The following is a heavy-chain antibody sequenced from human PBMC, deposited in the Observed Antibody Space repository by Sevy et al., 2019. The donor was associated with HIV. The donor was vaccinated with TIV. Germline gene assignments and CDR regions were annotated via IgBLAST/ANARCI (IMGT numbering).Heavy chain of an antibody. J-gene: IGHJ4*02. CDR2: LSFGGGGI. CDR1: GFTFSKYS. Sequence: GGSLRLSCAASGFTFSKYSMSWVRQPPGKGLEWVSTLSFGGGGINYADSVKGRFTISRDNSKSSVYLQMNNLRPEDKAVYCCAREGCTKPHDYWGQGTLVTVSS. V-gene: IGHV3-23*01. D-gene: IGHD2-8*01. CDR3: AREGCTKPHDY.